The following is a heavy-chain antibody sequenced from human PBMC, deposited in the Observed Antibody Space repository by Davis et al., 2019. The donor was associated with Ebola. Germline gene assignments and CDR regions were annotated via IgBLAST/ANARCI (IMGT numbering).Heavy chain of an antibody. D-gene: IGHD6-6*01. V-gene: IGHV3-21*01. CDR2: ISSSSSYI. CDR1: EFTFSSYS. Sequence: PGGSLRLSCAASEFTFSSYSMNWVRQAPGKGLEWVSSISSSSSYIYYADSVKGRFTISRDNAKNSLYLQMNSLRAEDTAVYYCASPGYSSSSGGDYYYYGMDVWGQGTTVTVSS. J-gene: IGHJ6*02. CDR3: ASPGYSSSSGGDYYYYGMDV.